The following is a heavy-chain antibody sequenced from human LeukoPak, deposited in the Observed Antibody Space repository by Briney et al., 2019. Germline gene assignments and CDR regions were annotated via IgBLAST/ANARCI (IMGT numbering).Heavy chain of an antibody. V-gene: IGHV3-7*05. Sequence: GGSLRLSCAASGFTFNTYWMSWVRQAPGKGLEWVANINQDGSEKYYVDSVKGRFTISRDNAKKSLNLQMNSLRAEDTAVYYCARDKSYGDSEDCWGRGALVTVSS. D-gene: IGHD4-17*01. CDR3: ARDKSYGDSEDC. CDR2: INQDGSEK. J-gene: IGHJ4*02. CDR1: GFTFNTYW.